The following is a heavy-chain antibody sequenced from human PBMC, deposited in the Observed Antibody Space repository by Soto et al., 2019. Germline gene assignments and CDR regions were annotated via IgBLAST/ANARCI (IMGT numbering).Heavy chain of an antibody. CDR3: ARDDCSSTSCLLRGGYYYGMDV. CDR1: GFTFSSYW. Sequence: PGGPLRLSCAASGFTFSSYWMSWVRQAPGKGLEWVANIKQDGSEKYYVDSVKGRFTISRDNAKNSLYLQMNSLRAEDTAVYYCARDDCSSTSCLLRGGYYYGMDVWGQGTTVTVSS. CDR2: IKQDGSEK. V-gene: IGHV3-7*03. D-gene: IGHD2-2*01. J-gene: IGHJ6*02.